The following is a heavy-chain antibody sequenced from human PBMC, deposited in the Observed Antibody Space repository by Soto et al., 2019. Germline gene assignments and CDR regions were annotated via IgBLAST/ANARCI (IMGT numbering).Heavy chain of an antibody. CDR1: GFRFSIYS. Sequence: EVQLVESGGGLVQPGGSLRLSCGASGFRFSIYSMNWVRQAPGKGLEWSAYITSDTNTIKYADSVKGRFTISRDNDKNLVYLQMNSLRDEYTAVYYCARSVEGHFDYWGQGTVVTVSA. V-gene: IGHV3-48*02. CDR2: ITSDTNTI. D-gene: IGHD6-19*01. J-gene: IGHJ4*02. CDR3: ARSVEGHFDY.